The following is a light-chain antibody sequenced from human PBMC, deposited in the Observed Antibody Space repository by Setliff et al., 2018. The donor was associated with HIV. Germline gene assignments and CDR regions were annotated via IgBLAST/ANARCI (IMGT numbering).Light chain of an antibody. V-gene: IGLV2-23*01. J-gene: IGLJ2*01. CDR2: EDN. Sequence: QSALAQPASVSGSPGQSITISCTGTSSDVGNYNLVSWYQHHPGKAPKLMIYEDNKRPSGVSNRFSGSKSGNTASPTISGLQAEGEAHYYCCSYAGSFTLVFGGGTQLTVL. CDR3: CSYAGSFTLV. CDR1: SSDVGNYNL.